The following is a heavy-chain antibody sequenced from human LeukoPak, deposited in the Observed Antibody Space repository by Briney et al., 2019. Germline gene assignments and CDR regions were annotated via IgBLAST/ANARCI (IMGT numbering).Heavy chain of an antibody. CDR3: AGSYGGRHAFDI. J-gene: IGHJ3*02. CDR1: GYTFTSYD. D-gene: IGHD5-18*01. Sequence: ASVKVSCKASGYTFTSYDINWVRQATGQGLEWMGWMNPNSGNTGYAQKFQGRVTITRNTSISTAYMELSSLRSEDTALYYCAGSYGGRHAFDIWGQGTMVTVSS. V-gene: IGHV1-8*03. CDR2: MNPNSGNT.